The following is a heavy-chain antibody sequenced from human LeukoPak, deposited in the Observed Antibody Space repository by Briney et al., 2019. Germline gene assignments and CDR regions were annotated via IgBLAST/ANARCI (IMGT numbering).Heavy chain of an antibody. V-gene: IGHV3-7*01. Sequence: PGGSLRLSCAASGFTFSSYWMNWVRQAPGKGLEWVSNIKQGGSEKNYVDFVKGRFTISRDNAKNSLVLQMNSLRAEDTAMYYCARARGDGYQWYFDLWGRGTLVTVSS. J-gene: IGHJ2*01. CDR1: GFTFSSYW. CDR3: ARARGDGYQWYFDL. CDR2: IKQGGSEK. D-gene: IGHD5-24*01.